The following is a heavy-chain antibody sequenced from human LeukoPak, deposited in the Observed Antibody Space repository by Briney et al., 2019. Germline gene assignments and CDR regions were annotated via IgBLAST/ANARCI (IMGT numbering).Heavy chain of an antibody. V-gene: IGHV3-7*01. CDR1: GFTFSTYW. Sequence: GGSLRLSCEGSGFTFSTYWMDWVRQSPGKRLEWVASIHPDGSQKDYGESVKGRFSISRDNAKKSLYLQMNSLRAEDTTTYYCATDRGYSSFDYWGQGTLVTVSS. CDR2: IHPDGSQK. D-gene: IGHD3-22*01. J-gene: IGHJ4*02. CDR3: ATDRGYSSFDY.